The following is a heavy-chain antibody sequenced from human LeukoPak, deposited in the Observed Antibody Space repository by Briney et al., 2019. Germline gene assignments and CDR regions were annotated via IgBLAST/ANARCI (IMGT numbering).Heavy chain of an antibody. V-gene: IGHV1-2*02. D-gene: IGHD2-2*01. Sequence: ASVKVSCKASGYTFTSYGISWVRQAPGQGLEWMGWINPNSGGTNYAQKFQGRVTMTRDTSISTAYMELSRLRSDDTAVYYCARDSHCSSTSCYAGFDPWGQGTLVTVSS. J-gene: IGHJ5*02. CDR1: GYTFTSYG. CDR3: ARDSHCSSTSCYAGFDP. CDR2: INPNSGGT.